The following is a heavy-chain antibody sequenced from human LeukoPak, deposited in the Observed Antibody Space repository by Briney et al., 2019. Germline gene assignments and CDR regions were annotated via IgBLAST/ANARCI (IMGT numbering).Heavy chain of an antibody. J-gene: IGHJ6*02. Sequence: SETLSLTCTVSGGSISSGGYYWSWIRQPPGKGLEWIGYISYSGSTNYNPSLKSRATISVDTSKNQFSLKLSSVTAADTAVYYCARGSFYYGMDVWGQGTTVTVSS. CDR1: GGSISSGGYY. V-gene: IGHV4-61*08. CDR2: ISYSGST. CDR3: ARGSFYYGMDV.